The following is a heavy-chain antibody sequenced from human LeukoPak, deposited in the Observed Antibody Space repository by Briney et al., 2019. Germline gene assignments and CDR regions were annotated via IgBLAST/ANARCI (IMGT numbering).Heavy chain of an antibody. D-gene: IGHD3-10*01. CDR3: ARGGYGSGWDYMDV. V-gene: IGHV4-59*12. Sequence: SETLSLTCTVSGGSISNYYWNWIRQPPGKGLEWIGYIYYSGTTNYNPSLKSRVSMSVDTSKNQFSLKLSSVTAADTAVYYCARGGYGSGWDYMDVWGRGTTVTVSS. CDR2: IYYSGTT. CDR1: GGSISNYY. J-gene: IGHJ6*03.